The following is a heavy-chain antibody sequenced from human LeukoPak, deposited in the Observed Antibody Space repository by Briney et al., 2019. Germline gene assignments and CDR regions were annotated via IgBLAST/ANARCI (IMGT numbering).Heavy chain of an antibody. Sequence: GGSLRLSCAASGFTFHDYTMHWVRQVPGKGLEWVSLISWDGAGTYYVDSVKGRSTISRDNSKKSLYLQMKSLRTEDTALYYCAKGGDSSGYYFDYWGQGTLVTVSS. CDR2: ISWDGAGT. V-gene: IGHV3-43*01. CDR1: GFTFHDYT. J-gene: IGHJ4*02. D-gene: IGHD3-22*01. CDR3: AKGGDSSGYYFDY.